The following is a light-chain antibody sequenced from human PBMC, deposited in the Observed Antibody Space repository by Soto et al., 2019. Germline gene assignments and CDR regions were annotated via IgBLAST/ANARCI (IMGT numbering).Light chain of an antibody. J-gene: IGKJ1*01. V-gene: IGKV1-5*03. CDR1: QSISGW. CDR3: QQYDTYSRT. Sequence: DIQMTQSPSTLSASVGDRVTVTCRASQSISGWLAWYQQKPGKAPNLLIYKASTLQSGVPSRFSGSGSGTEFTLTISSLQPDDSATYYCQQYDTYSRTFGQGTKVEI. CDR2: KAS.